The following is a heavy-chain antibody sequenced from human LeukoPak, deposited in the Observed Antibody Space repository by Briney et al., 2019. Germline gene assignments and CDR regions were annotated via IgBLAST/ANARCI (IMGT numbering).Heavy chain of an antibody. D-gene: IGHD3-3*01. Sequence: GGSLRLSCAASGFTLNENQTIWGPQGPGKGVGWGSQIYSSGRTYYSECVKGRFSISRDNSKNALQLQLNDLRAEDTAVYYCARFNYDVSGYSNRAYWGRGTLVIVSS. J-gene: IGHJ4*02. V-gene: IGHV3-53*01. CDR2: IYSSGRT. CDR3: ARFNYDVSGYSNRAY. CDR1: GFTLNENQ.